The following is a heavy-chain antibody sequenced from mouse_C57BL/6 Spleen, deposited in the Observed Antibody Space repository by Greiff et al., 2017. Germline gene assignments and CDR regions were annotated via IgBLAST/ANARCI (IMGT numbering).Heavy chain of an antibody. D-gene: IGHD1-1*01. Sequence: LQQSGPELVKPGDSVKISCKASGYSFTGYFMNWVMQSHGKSLEWIGRINPYNGDTFYNQKFKGKATLTVDKSSSTAHMELRSLTSEDSAVYYCARSTTVVAFDYWGQGTTLTVSS. CDR1: GYSFTGYF. CDR3: ARSTTVVAFDY. CDR2: INPYNGDT. V-gene: IGHV1-20*01. J-gene: IGHJ2*01.